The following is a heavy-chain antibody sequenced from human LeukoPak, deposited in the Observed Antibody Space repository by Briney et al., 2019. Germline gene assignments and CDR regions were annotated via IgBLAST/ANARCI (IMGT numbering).Heavy chain of an antibody. J-gene: IGHJ4*02. CDR1: GYTFTSYD. CDR2: MNPNSGNT. Sequence: ASVKVSCKASGYTFTSYDINWVRQATGQGLEWMGWMNPNSGNTGYAQKFQGRVTITRNTSISTAYMELSSLRSDDTAVYYCAKSHHVTAIDYWGQGTLVTVSS. D-gene: IGHD2-21*02. V-gene: IGHV1-8*03. CDR3: AKSHHVTAIDY.